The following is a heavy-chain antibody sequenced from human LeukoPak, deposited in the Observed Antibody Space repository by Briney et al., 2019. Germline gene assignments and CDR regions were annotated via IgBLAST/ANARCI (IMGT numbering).Heavy chain of an antibody. CDR1: GGSISRYY. CDR2: IYYSGST. D-gene: IGHD3-10*01. CDR3: ASRAAYYYGSGSYPDAFDI. J-gene: IGHJ3*02. V-gene: IGHV4-59*03. Sequence: SETLSLTCTVSGGSISRYYWNWIRQPPGKGLEWIGYIYYSGSTNYNPSLKSRVTISVDTSKNQFSLNLSSVTAADTAVYYCASRAAYYYGSGSYPDAFDIWGQGTMVTVSS.